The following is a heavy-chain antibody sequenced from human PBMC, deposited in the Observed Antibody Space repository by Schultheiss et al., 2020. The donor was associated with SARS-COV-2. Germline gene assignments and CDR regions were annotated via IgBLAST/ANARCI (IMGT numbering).Heavy chain of an antibody. CDR1: GGSFSGYY. V-gene: IGHV4-4*07. CDR3: ARDGRILWFREVDY. Sequence: SETLSLTCAVYGGSFSGYYWSWIRQPAGKGLEWIGRIYTSGSTNYNPSLKSRVTISVDTSKNQFSLKLSSVTAADTAVYYCARDGRILWFREVDYWGQGTPVTVSS. D-gene: IGHD3-10*01. CDR2: IYTSGST. J-gene: IGHJ4*02.